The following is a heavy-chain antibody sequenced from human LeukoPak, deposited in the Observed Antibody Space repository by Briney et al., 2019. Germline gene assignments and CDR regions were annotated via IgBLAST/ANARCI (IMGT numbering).Heavy chain of an antibody. CDR3: AKDSETSSSWYWTYYYYGMDV. CDR2: ISWNSGSI. V-gene: IGHV3-9*01. CDR1: GFTFDDYA. Sequence: GGSLRLSCAASGFTFDDYAMHWVRQAPGKGLEWVSGISWNSGSIGYADSVKGRFTISRDNAKNSLYLQMDSLRAEDTALYYCAKDSETSSSWYWTYYYYGMDVWGQGTTVTVSS. D-gene: IGHD6-13*01. J-gene: IGHJ6*02.